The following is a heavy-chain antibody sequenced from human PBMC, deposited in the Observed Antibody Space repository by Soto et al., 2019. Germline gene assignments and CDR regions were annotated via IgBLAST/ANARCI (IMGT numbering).Heavy chain of an antibody. J-gene: IGHJ6*03. CDR3: ARKGAAASYAHYYMDV. Sequence: ASETLSLTCTVSGGSISPYYWSWIRQPPGKGLEWIGYVYYSGNTNYSPSLESRVTISVDTSRNRFSLNLTSATAADTAVYYCARKGAAASYAHYYMDVWGRGTAVTVSS. V-gene: IGHV4-59*01. CDR2: VYYSGNT. D-gene: IGHD6-13*01. CDR1: GGSISPYY.